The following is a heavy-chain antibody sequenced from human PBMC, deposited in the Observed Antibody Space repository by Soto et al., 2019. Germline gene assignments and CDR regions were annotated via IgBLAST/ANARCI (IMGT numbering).Heavy chain of an antibody. D-gene: IGHD4-4*01. CDR3: AREWTTVTPERIFDY. CDR2: INHSGST. Sequence: SETLSLTCAVYGGSFSGYYWSWIRQPPGKGLEWIGEINHSGSTNYNPSLKSRVTISVDTSKNQFSLKLSSVTAADTAVYYCAREWTTVTPERIFDYWGQGTLVTVSS. J-gene: IGHJ4*02. V-gene: IGHV4-34*01. CDR1: GGSFSGYY.